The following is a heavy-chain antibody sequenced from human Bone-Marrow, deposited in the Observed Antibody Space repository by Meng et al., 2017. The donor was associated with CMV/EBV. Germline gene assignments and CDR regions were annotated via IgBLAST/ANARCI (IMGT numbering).Heavy chain of an antibody. J-gene: IGHJ6*02. CDR1: GFSLSTSGLW. CDR2: IDWDGDK. CDR3: PRTPRNTSYNYYYGMDV. V-gene: IGHV2-70*20. Sequence: SGPTLVKPTQTLTLTCTFSGFSLSTSGLWVSWVRQPPGKALEWLALIDWDGDKYYSTSLKTRPAISEDTSKNQVVLTMTNMDPVDTATYYCPRTPRNTSYNYYYGMDVWGQGTTVTVSS. D-gene: IGHD2/OR15-2a*01.